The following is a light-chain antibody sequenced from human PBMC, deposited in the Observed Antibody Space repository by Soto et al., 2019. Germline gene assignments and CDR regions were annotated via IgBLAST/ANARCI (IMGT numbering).Light chain of an antibody. CDR3: SSYTSSSTLYV. Sequence: QSVLTQPRSVSGSPGQSVTISCTGTSSDVGGYNYVSWYQQHPGKAPKFMIYDVSQRPSGVPARFSGSKSGNTASLTISGLQAEDEADYYCSSYTSSSTLYVFGTGTKLTVL. J-gene: IGLJ1*01. CDR2: DVS. V-gene: IGLV2-11*01. CDR1: SSDVGGYNY.